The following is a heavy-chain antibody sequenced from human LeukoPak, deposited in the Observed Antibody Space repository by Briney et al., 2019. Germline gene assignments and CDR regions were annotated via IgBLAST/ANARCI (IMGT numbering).Heavy chain of an antibody. CDR2: IKQDGSER. Sequence: GGSLRLSCAASGFIFSTYWMAWVRQAPGKGLEWVANIKQDGSERYYVDSVKGRFTISRDNAKNSLYLQMNSLRAEDTAVYYCARDYYWKIDYWGQGTLVTVSS. CDR3: ARDYYWKIDY. CDR1: GFIFSTYW. D-gene: IGHD1-20*01. J-gene: IGHJ4*02. V-gene: IGHV3-7*01.